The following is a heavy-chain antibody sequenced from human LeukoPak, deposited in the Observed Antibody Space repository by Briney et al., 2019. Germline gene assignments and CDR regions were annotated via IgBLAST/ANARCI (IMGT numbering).Heavy chain of an antibody. CDR3: ARDSTGMDV. Sequence: GGSLRLSCAASGFTFSSFALHWVRQAPGKGLEWVAVISNDGSNKYYADSVKGRFTISRDNSKNTLYLQMNSLRAEDTAVYYCARDSTGMDVWGQGTTVTVSS. V-gene: IGHV3-30-3*01. CDR2: ISNDGSNK. D-gene: IGHD5/OR15-5a*01. J-gene: IGHJ6*02. CDR1: GFTFSSFA.